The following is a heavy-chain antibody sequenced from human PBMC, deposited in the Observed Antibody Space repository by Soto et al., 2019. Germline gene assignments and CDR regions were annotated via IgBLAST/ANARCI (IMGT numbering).Heavy chain of an antibody. J-gene: IGHJ4*02. CDR2: IDSNSNYI. CDR1: GFTFTTTT. Sequence: GGSLRLSCAASGFTFTTTTMHWVRQAPGKGLEWISSIDSNSNYIYYADSVKGRLTISRDNAKNSLYLQINSLRAEDTALYFCASVIPLGYCTSASCAFFDYWGQGTLVTVSS. CDR3: ASVIPLGYCTSASCAFFDY. D-gene: IGHD2-2*01. V-gene: IGHV3-21*01.